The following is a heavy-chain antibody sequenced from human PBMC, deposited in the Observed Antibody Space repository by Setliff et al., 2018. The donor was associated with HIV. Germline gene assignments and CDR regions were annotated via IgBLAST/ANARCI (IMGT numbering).Heavy chain of an antibody. J-gene: IGHJ3*02. V-gene: IGHV3-30*04. D-gene: IGHD3-22*01. CDR2: ISYDGNNK. CDR3: AKEPTYYYDSSGPHDAFDI. CDR1: GFTFGNYA. Sequence: GGSLRLSCAASGFTFGNYAMHWVRQAPGKGLEWVAVISYDGNNKYYADSVKGRFTVSRDNSKNTLYLQMNSLRAEDTAVYYFAKEPTYYYDSSGPHDAFDIWGQGTMVTVSS.